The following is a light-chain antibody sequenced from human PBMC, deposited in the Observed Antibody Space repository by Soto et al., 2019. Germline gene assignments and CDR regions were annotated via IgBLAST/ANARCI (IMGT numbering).Light chain of an antibody. V-gene: IGLV1-47*01. CDR3: AAWDDSLRGV. J-gene: IGLJ2*01. CDR2: RNN. Sequence: QSVLTQPPSASGTPGPRVTISCSGRSSNIGSNYLYWYQQLPGTAPKLLIYRNNQRPSGVPDRFSGSKSGTSASLAISGLRSEDEADYYCAAWDDSLRGVFGGGTKLTVL. CDR1: SSNIGSNY.